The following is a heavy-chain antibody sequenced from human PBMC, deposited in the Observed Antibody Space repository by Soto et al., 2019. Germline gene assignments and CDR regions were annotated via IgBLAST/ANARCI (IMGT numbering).Heavy chain of an antibody. V-gene: IGHV1-69*01. CDR1: GSTFSSYA. CDR3: ARDSGTYMTTVTTNAFDI. D-gene: IGHD4-17*01. Sequence: QVQLVQSGAEVKKPGSSVKVSCKASGSTFSSYAISWVRQAPGQGLEWMGGIIPIFGTANYAQKFQGRVTITADESTSTAYMELSSLRSEDTAVYYCARDSGTYMTTVTTNAFDIWGQGTMVTVSS. J-gene: IGHJ3*02. CDR2: IIPIFGTA.